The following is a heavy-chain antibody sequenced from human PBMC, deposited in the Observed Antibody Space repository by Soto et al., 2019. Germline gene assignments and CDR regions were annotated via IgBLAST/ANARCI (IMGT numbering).Heavy chain of an antibody. CDR2: IKQDGSEK. CDR3: ARGTTSGATYFDS. CDR1: GFPFSSYW. J-gene: IGHJ4*02. Sequence: GGSLRLSCAASGFPFSSYWMHWVRQSPGKGLEWVARIKQDGSEKFYVDSVKGRFTISRDNADMSLYLQVNSLRAEDTAVYYCARGTTSGATYFDSWGQGTLVTVSS. D-gene: IGHD5-12*01. V-gene: IGHV3-7*03.